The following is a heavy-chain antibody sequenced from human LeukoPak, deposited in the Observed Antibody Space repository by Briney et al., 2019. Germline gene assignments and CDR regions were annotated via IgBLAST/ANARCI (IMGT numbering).Heavy chain of an antibody. CDR3: ARATSSSSTFDL. CDR1: GFTSSDYG. Sequence: GGSLRLSCAASGFTSSDYGIHWVRQAPGQGLEWVALIWYDGSKKYYADSVKGRFTISRDNTKNTLYLQLNSLRADDTAVYYCARATSSSSTFDLWGQGTLVTVSS. CDR2: IWYDGSKK. D-gene: IGHD6-6*01. V-gene: IGHV3-33*01. J-gene: IGHJ4*02.